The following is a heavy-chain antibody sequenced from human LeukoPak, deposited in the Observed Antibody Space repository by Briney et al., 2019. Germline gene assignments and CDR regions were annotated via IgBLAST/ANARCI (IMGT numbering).Heavy chain of an antibody. J-gene: IGHJ4*02. Sequence: GGSLRLSCAASGFTFSSYAMHWVRQAPGKGLEWVAVIWYDGSFKYYADSVKGRFTISRDNSNSTVYLQMNSLRAEDTAVYYCARDKSTGCYYFDYWGQGTLVTVSS. D-gene: IGHD2-2*01. CDR1: GFTFSSYA. V-gene: IGHV3-33*01. CDR3: ARDKSTGCYYFDY. CDR2: IWYDGSFK.